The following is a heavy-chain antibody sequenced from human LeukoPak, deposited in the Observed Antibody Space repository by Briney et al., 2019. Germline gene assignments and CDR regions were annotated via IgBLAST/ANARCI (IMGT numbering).Heavy chain of an antibody. J-gene: IGHJ5*02. CDR1: GGSFSGYY. D-gene: IGHD3-16*02. CDR3: ARGGVIVFRFDP. V-gene: IGHV4-34*01. CDR2: INHSGST. Sequence: SETLSLTCAVYGGSFSGYYWSWIRQPPGKGLEWIGEINHSGSTNYNPSLKSRVTISVDTSKNQFSLKLSSVTAADTAVYYCARGGVIVFRFDPWGQGTLVTVS.